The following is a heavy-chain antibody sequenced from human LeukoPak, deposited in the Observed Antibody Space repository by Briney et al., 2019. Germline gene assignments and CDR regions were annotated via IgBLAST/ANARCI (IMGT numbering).Heavy chain of an antibody. J-gene: IGHJ6*02. Sequence: GGSLRLSCAASGFTFSSCDMNWVRQAPGKGLEWVSYISSSGSTIYYADSVKGRFTISRDNAKNSLYLQMNSLRDGDTAVYYCAKTRTGYYGMDVWGQGTTVTVSS. V-gene: IGHV3-48*02. CDR1: GFTFSSCD. CDR2: ISSSGSTI. CDR3: AKTRTGYYGMDV. D-gene: IGHD3-10*01.